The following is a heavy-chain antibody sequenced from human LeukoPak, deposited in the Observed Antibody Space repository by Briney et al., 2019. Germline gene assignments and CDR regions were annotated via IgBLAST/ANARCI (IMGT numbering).Heavy chain of an antibody. CDR3: ARGGREWLAFDY. CDR2: INHSGST. J-gene: IGHJ4*02. Sequence: SETLSLTCAVYGGSFSGYYWSWIRQPPGEGLEWIGEINHSGSTNYNPSLKSRVTISVDTSKNQFSLKLSSVTAADTAVYYCARGGREWLAFDYWGQGTLVTVSS. D-gene: IGHD6-19*01. CDR1: GGSFSGYY. V-gene: IGHV4-34*01.